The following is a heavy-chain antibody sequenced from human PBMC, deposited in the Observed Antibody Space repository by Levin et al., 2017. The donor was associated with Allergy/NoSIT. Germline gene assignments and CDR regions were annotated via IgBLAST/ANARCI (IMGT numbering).Heavy chain of an antibody. Sequence: GESLKISCAASGFTFDDHGMSWVRQAPGKGLEWVSGINWNGGNTGYADSVKGRFTISRDNAKNSLYLQMNSLRAEDTALYHCARVRYGSGSYIFDYWGQGTLVTVSS. V-gene: IGHV3-20*01. CDR2: INWNGGNT. D-gene: IGHD3-10*01. J-gene: IGHJ4*02. CDR1: GFTFDDHG. CDR3: ARVRYGSGSYIFDY.